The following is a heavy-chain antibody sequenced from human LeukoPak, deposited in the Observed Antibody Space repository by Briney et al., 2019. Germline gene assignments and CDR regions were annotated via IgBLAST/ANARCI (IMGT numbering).Heavy chain of an antibody. CDR3: ARHGSYYYDSSGYYEDY. V-gene: IGHV5-51*01. CDR1: GYSFTSCW. Sequence: GESLKISCKGSGYSFTSCWIGWVRQMPGKGLEWMGIIYPGDSDTRYSPSFQGQVTISADKSISTAYLQWSSLKASDTAMYYCARHGSYYYDSSGYYEDYWGQGTLVTVSS. D-gene: IGHD3-22*01. CDR2: IYPGDSDT. J-gene: IGHJ4*02.